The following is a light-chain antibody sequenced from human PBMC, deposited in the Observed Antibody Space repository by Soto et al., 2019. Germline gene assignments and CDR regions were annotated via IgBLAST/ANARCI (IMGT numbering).Light chain of an antibody. J-gene: IGKJ4*02. CDR2: AAS. CDR1: QAISNY. V-gene: IGKV1-27*01. CDR3: QKYKVVST. Sequence: DIQMTQSPSSLSASVGDRVTITCRASQAISNYLAWYQQKPGKVPTLLISAASTLQSGVPSRFSGSGSGTDFTLTISSLQPEDAATYYCQKYKVVSTFGEGTKVEI.